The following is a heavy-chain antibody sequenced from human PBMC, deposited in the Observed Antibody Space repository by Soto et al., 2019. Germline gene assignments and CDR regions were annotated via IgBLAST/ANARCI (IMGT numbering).Heavy chain of an antibody. V-gene: IGHV6-1*01. CDR1: GDSVSSNSAA. CDR2: TYYRSKWSN. D-gene: IGHD6-13*01. J-gene: IGHJ4*02. CDR3: ARGWPAFDY. Sequence: SQTLSLTCVISGDSVSSNSAAWVWIRQSPSRGLEWLGRTYYRSKWSNDYAVSVKSRITINPDTSKNQFSLQLNSVTLEGTAVYFCARGWPAFDYWGQGTLVTVSS.